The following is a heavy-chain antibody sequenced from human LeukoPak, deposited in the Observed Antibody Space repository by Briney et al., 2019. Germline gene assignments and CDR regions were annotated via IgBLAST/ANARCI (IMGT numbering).Heavy chain of an antibody. Sequence: SETLSLTCTVSGDSISSYYWTWIRQPAGKGLEWIGRIYTSGSTNYNPSLKSRVTMSVDTSKNQLSLKLSSVTAADTAMYYCATLDYGDSEKWGQGILVTVSS. CDR2: IYTSGST. V-gene: IGHV4-4*07. CDR1: GDSISSYY. D-gene: IGHD4-17*01. J-gene: IGHJ4*02. CDR3: ATLDYGDSEK.